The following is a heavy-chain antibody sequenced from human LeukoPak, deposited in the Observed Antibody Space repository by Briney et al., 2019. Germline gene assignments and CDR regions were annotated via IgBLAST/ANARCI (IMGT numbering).Heavy chain of an antibody. CDR3: ARHLAPGVRIYDH. CDR1: AGSITNINSY. Sequence: PETLCLSSTVSAGSITNINSYWGCIRQPPGRGLEWVGSVYYSGTTYYSPSLKSRVTISVDTSKSQFSLRLSSVTAADTAVYYCARHLAPGVRIYDHWGQGTLVTVPS. J-gene: IGHJ1*01. CDR2: VYYSGTT. D-gene: IGHD3-10*02. V-gene: IGHV4-39*01.